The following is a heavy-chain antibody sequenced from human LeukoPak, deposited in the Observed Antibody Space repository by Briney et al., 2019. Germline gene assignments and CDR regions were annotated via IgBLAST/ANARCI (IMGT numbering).Heavy chain of an antibody. V-gene: IGHV1-46*01. D-gene: IGHD6-6*01. CDR2: IHPGRDTT. CDR1: GYTFTSYA. CDR3: ARPDSTSSRSYFPY. Sequence: ASVKVSCKASGYTFTSYAMNWARQAPGQGLEWMGTIHPGRDTTTYAQNFRGRVTMTRDTSTRTVHLEFNSLGSGDTAVYYCARPDSTSSRSYFPYWGQGTLVTVSS. J-gene: IGHJ1*01.